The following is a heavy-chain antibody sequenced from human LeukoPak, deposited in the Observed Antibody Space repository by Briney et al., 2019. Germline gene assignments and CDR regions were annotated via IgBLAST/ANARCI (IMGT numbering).Heavy chain of an antibody. CDR3: ARDPFKSSFDS. V-gene: IGHV4-59*01. Sequence: SETLSLTCTVSGGSISSYYWSWIRQPPGKGLEWIGYIYYSGSTNYNPSLKSRVTISVDTSKNQFSLKLSSVTAADTAVYYCARDPFKSSFDSWGQGILVTVSS. CDR1: GGSISSYY. J-gene: IGHJ4*02. CDR2: IYYSGST. D-gene: IGHD6-6*01.